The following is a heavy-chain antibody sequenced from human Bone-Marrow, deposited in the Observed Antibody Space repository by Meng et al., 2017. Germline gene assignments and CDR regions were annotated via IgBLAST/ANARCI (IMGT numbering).Heavy chain of an antibody. CDR3: ARGPVRYFDWLRTDNWVDP. V-gene: IGHV4-34*01. CDR1: GGSFSGYY. Sequence: GSLRLSCAVYGGSFSGYYWSWIRQRPGKGLEWIGEINHSGSTNYNPSLKSRVTISVDTSKNQFSLKLSSVSAADTAVYYCARGPVRYFDWLRTDNWVDPWGQGTLVTVSS. CDR2: INHSGST. J-gene: IGHJ5*02. D-gene: IGHD3-9*01.